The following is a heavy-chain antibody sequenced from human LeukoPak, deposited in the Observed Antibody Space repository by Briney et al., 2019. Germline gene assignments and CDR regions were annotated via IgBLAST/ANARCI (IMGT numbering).Heavy chain of an antibody. CDR3: ARDDDSSGYYRH. Sequence: SETLSLTCAVSGGSISSGGYSWSWIRQPPGKGLEWIGYIYHSGSTYYNPSLKSRVTISVDRSKDQFSLKLSSVTAADTAVYYCARDDDSSGYYRHWGQGTLVTVSS. CDR1: GGSISSGGYS. CDR2: IYHSGST. V-gene: IGHV4-30-2*01. J-gene: IGHJ4*02. D-gene: IGHD3-22*01.